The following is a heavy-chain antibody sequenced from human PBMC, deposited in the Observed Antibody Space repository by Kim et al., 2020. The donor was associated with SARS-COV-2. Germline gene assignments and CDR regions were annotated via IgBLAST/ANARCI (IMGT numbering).Heavy chain of an antibody. D-gene: IGHD3-10*01. CDR3: ARQSKRFGELHPFDY. V-gene: IGHV5-51*01. Sequence: GESLKISCKGSGYSFTSYWIGWVRQMSGKGLEWMGIIYPGDSDTRYSPSFQGQVTISADKSISTAYLQWSSLKASDTAMYYCARQSKRFGELHPFDYWGQGTLVTVSS. CDR1: GYSFTSYW. J-gene: IGHJ4*02. CDR2: IYPGDSDT.